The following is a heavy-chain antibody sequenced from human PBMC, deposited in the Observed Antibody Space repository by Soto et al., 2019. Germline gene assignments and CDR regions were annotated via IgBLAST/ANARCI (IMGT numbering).Heavy chain of an antibody. J-gene: IGHJ6*03. CDR3: AKTSVGYGIYYIGV. D-gene: IGHD5-18*01. CDR1: GFNINNYA. CDR2: IKSDGTT. Sequence: EVQLLESGGGLAQPGGSLRLSCAASGFNINNYAMNWVRQAPGEGLEWVSGIKSDGTTYYVDSVKGRCTISRDDSKNTLFLQMNSSRTEDTALYYCAKTSVGYGIYYIGVWGKGTPVTVSS. V-gene: IGHV3-23*01.